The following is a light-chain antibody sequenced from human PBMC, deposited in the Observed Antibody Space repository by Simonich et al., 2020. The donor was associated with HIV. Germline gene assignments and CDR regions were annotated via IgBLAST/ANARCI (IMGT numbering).Light chain of an antibody. J-gene: IGLJ3*02. V-gene: IGLV1-40*01. Sequence: QSVLTQPPSVSGAPGQRVTISCTGSSSNIGAGYDVHWYHQLPRTAPKLLIYSTNNRPSGVPDRFSGSKSGTSASLAITGLQAEDEADYYCQSYDSSLSGWVFGGGTKLTVL. CDR1: SSNIGAGYD. CDR3: QSYDSSLSGWV. CDR2: STN.